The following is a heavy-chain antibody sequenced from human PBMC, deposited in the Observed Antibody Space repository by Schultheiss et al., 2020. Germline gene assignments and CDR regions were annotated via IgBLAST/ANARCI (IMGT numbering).Heavy chain of an antibody. V-gene: IGHV4-39*07. CDR3: AIRGIGYCSGGSCIPDY. Sequence: SATLSLTCTVSGGSISSSSYYWGWIRQPPGKGLEWIGSIYYSGSTYYNPSLKSRVTISVDTSKNQFSLKLSSVTAADTAVYYCAIRGIGYCSGGSCIPDYWGQGTLVTVAS. D-gene: IGHD2-15*01. CDR2: IYYSGST. CDR1: GGSISSSSYY. J-gene: IGHJ4*02.